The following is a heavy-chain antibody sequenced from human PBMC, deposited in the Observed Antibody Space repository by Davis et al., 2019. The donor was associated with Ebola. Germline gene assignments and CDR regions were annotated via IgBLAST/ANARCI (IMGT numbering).Heavy chain of an antibody. CDR3: ARGGPVWSGYYTWFDP. CDR1: GGSIRAYS. J-gene: IGHJ5*02. CDR2: INHSGST. Sequence: SETLSLTCAVYGGSIRAYSWSWIRQPPGKGLEWIGEINHSGSTNYNPSLKSRVTISVDTSKNQFSLKLSSVTAADTAVYYCARGGPVWSGYYTWFDPWGQGTLVTVSS. V-gene: IGHV4-34*01. D-gene: IGHD3-3*01.